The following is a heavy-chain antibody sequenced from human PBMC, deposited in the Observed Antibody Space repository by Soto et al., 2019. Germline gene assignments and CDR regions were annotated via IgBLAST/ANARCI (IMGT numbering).Heavy chain of an antibody. D-gene: IGHD3-9*01. J-gene: IGHJ6*02. V-gene: IGHV5-51*01. Sequence: SLKISCKGSGYSFTSYWIGWVRQMPGKGLEWMGIIYPGDSDTRYSPSFQGQVTISADKSISTAYLQWSSLKASDTAMYYCARLNYDILTGYGMDVWGQGTTVTVSS. CDR3: ARLNYDILTGYGMDV. CDR1: GYSFTSYW. CDR2: IYPGDSDT.